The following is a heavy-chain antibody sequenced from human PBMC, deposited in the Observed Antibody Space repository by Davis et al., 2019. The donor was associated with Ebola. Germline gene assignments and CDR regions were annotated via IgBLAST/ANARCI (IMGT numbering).Heavy chain of an antibody. CDR3: AKHYERGLGQGY. D-gene: IGHD4-17*01. Sequence: GESLKISCVGSGFTFSGYAMNWVRQAPGKGLEWVSYISSSGSTIYYADSVKGRFTISRDNAKNSLYLQMNSLRVEDTAVYYCAKHYERGLGQGYWGQGTLVTVSS. CDR1: GFTFSGYA. V-gene: IGHV3-48*04. CDR2: ISSSGSTI. J-gene: IGHJ4*02.